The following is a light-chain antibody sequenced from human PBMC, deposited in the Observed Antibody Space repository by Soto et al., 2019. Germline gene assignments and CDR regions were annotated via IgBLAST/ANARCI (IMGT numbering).Light chain of an antibody. CDR2: DVS. V-gene: IGLV2-14*03. CDR1: RSDVGAYNY. J-gene: IGLJ2*01. CDR3: SSYATSSTVL. Sequence: QSALTQPASVSGSPGQSITISCTGTRSDVGAYNYVSWYQQHPGKAPKLMIYDVSNRPSGVSNRFSGSKSGNMASLTISGLQAEDEADYYCSSYATSSTVLFGGGTKLTVL.